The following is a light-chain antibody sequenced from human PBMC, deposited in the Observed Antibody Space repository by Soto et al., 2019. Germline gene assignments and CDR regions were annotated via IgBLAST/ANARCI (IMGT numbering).Light chain of an antibody. CDR2: EVR. CDR3: SSYTTMSTKV. V-gene: IGLV2-14*01. Sequence: QSARTQPASVSGSPGQSITISCTGTSNDVGAYDYVSWYQQHPGKSPRLMIFEVRNRPSGVSSRFSGSRSGNTASLTISGLQAEDEADYYCSSYTTMSTKVFGTGTKVTVL. J-gene: IGLJ1*01. CDR1: SNDVGAYDY.